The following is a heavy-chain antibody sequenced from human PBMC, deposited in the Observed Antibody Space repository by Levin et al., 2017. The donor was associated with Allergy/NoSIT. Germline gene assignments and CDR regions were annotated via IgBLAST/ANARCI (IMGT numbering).Heavy chain of an antibody. V-gene: IGHV3-23*01. CDR3: AKNRGSGWSDAFDI. J-gene: IGHJ3*02. Sequence: GGSLRLSCAASGFTFSSYAMSWVRQAPGKGLEWVSSVSAGGGSKFYTDSVKGRLTISRDNSKDTLFLQMTSLRVEDTAVYYCAKNRGSGWSDAFDIWGRGTMVTVSS. D-gene: IGHD6-19*01. CDR2: VSAGGGSK. CDR1: GFTFSSYA.